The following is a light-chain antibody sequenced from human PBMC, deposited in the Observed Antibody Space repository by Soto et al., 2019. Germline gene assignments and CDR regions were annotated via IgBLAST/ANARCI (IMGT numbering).Light chain of an antibody. Sequence: ETVLTQSPGTLSLSPGERATLSCRASQSVSSSYLAWYQQKPGQAPRPLIYGASSRAIGIPDRFSGSGSGTDFTLTISRLEPEDFAVYYCEQYGSSPWTFGQGTKV. V-gene: IGKV3-20*01. CDR3: EQYGSSPWT. CDR2: GAS. J-gene: IGKJ1*01. CDR1: QSVSSSY.